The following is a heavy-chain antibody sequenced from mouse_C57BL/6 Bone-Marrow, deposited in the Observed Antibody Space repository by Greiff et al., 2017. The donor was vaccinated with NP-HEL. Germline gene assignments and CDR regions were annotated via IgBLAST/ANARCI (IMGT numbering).Heavy chain of an antibody. J-gene: IGHJ4*01. V-gene: IGHV7-3*01. Sequence: EVKVVESGGGLVQPGGSLSLSCAASGFTFTDYYMSWVRQPPGQALEWLGVIRNKANGYTTEYSASVKGRFTISRDNAPSILYLHMNALRAEDSATYYCARGPMVVGGTYYAMDYWGQGTSVTVAS. CDR2: IRNKANGYTT. D-gene: IGHD1-1*01. CDR1: GFTFTDYY. CDR3: ARGPMVVGGTYYAMDY.